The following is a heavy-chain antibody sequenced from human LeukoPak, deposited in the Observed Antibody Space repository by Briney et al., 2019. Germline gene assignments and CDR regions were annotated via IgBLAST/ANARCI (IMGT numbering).Heavy chain of an antibody. CDR2: ISGSGDST. CDR3: TKSVFSGSGWYDY. V-gene: IGHV3-23*01. J-gene: IGHJ4*02. D-gene: IGHD6-19*01. CDR1: GFSFSSYA. Sequence: GGSLRLSCAASGFSFSSYAMTWVRQAPGKGLEWVSVISGSGDSTYYADSVKGRFTISRDNSKNALYLQMNSLRAEDTAVYYCTKSVFSGSGWYDYWGQGTLVTGSS.